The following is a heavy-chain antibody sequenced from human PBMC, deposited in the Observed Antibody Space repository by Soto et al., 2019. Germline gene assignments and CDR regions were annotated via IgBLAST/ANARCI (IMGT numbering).Heavy chain of an antibody. J-gene: IGHJ6*03. Sequence: EVQLVESGGGLVQPGGSLRLSCAASGFTVSSTYMSWVRQAPGKGLEWVSVIYSGGLTYYADSVKGRFTFSRDDSKNTLYLQMNSLRAEDTAVYYCARMRSSSAGRLYYYYYMGVWGKGTTVTVSS. CDR3: ARMRSSSAGRLYYYYYMGV. CDR1: GFTVSSTY. CDR2: IYSGGLT. D-gene: IGHD6-6*01. V-gene: IGHV3-66*01.